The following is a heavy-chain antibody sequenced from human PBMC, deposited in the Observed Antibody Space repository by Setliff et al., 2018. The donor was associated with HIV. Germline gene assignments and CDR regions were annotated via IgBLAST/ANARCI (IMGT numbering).Heavy chain of an antibody. CDR3: SRDVGVPGRGNALEY. J-gene: IGHJ4*02. CDR2: ISAYNGNT. Sequence: ASVKVSCKASGYTFTSYGISWVRQAPGQGLEWTGWISAYNGNTNYAQKLQGRVTMTTDTSTSTAYMELRSLRSDDTAVYYCSRDVGVPGRGNALEYWGQGIPVTVSS. D-gene: IGHD3-10*01. CDR1: GYTFTSYG. V-gene: IGHV1-18*01.